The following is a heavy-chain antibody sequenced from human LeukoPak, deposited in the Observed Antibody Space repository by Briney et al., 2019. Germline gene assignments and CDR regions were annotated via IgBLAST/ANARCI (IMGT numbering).Heavy chain of an antibody. CDR3: ARLNYANWFDP. CDR2: IYYSGST. Sequence: SETLSLTCTISGGSITSYYWSWIRQPPGKGLEWIGYIYYSGSTNHNPSLKSRVTISVDTSKNQVSLKLSSVTAADTAVYFCARLNYANWFDPWGQGTLVTVSS. D-gene: IGHD2-2*01. J-gene: IGHJ5*02. CDR1: GGSITSYY. V-gene: IGHV4-59*01.